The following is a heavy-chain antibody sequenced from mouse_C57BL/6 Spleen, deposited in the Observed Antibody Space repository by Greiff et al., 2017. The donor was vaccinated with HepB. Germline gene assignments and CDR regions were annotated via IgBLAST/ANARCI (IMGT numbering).Heavy chain of an antibody. CDR1: GYTFTDYN. CDR3: ARKGIDYYGSGHWYCDV. CDR2: INPNNGGT. D-gene: IGHD1-1*01. V-gene: IGHV1-18*01. J-gene: IGHJ1*03. Sequence: EVQLQQSGPELVKPGASVKIPCKASGYTFTDYNMDWVKQSHGKSLEWIGDINPNNGGTIYTQKFKGKATLTVDKSSSTAYVELRNLTSEDTAVYYVARKGIDYYGSGHWYCDVRGTRTTVTV.